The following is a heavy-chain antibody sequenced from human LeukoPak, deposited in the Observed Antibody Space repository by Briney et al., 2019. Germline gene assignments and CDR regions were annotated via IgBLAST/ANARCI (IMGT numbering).Heavy chain of an antibody. Sequence: GTSVKVSCKASGFTFTSSAVQWVRQARGQRLEWIGWIVVGSGNTNYAQKFQERVTITRDMSTSTAYTELSSLRSEDTAVYYCAAAYDILTGYHRYYFDYWGQGTLVTVSS. CDR2: IVVGSGNT. V-gene: IGHV1-58*01. D-gene: IGHD3-9*01. CDR3: AAAYDILTGYHRYYFDY. CDR1: GFTFTSSA. J-gene: IGHJ4*02.